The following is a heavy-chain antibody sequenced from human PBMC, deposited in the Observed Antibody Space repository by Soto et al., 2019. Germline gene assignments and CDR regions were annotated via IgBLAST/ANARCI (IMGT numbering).Heavy chain of an antibody. D-gene: IGHD3-9*01. CDR3: ARDRPYYDVLTGYYRDAFDM. CDR1: GYTFTRYG. CDR2: ISAYNGNR. Sequence: QVQLVQSGAEVKKPGASVKVSCKASGYTFTRYGISWVRQAPGQGLEWMGWISAYNGNRHYAQKLQGRVTMTTDTSTSTAYMDLRSLRSDDTAVYYCARDRPYYDVLTGYYRDAFDMWGQGTMVTVSS. J-gene: IGHJ3*02. V-gene: IGHV1-18*01.